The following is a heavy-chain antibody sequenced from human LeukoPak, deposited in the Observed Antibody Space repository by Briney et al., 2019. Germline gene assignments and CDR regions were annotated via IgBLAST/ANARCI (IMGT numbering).Heavy chain of an antibody. D-gene: IGHD3-22*01. J-gene: IGHJ4*02. Sequence: GGSLRLSCAASGFTFSTFAMHWVRQAPGKGLEWVALLSYDGSIKYYADSVKGRFTVSRDISKNTLYLQMSGLRADDTAVYYCARVDPTVYESTGRYSPWFDYWGRGTLVTVSS. CDR2: LSYDGSIK. CDR3: ARVDPTVYESTGRYSPWFDY. CDR1: GFTFSTFA. V-gene: IGHV3-30*04.